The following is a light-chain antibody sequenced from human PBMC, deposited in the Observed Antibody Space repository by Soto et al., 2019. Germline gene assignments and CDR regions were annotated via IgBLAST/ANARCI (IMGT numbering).Light chain of an antibody. Sequence: DIQMTQSPSSLSASVGDRVTITCRASQGITDYLAWYQQKPGQVPNLLIYAASTLQSVVPSRFSGSGSGTDFTLTITGLQPEDVATYYCQNYTSAPWTFGQGTKVEIK. CDR3: QNYTSAPWT. V-gene: IGKV1-27*01. CDR2: AAS. J-gene: IGKJ1*01. CDR1: QGITDY.